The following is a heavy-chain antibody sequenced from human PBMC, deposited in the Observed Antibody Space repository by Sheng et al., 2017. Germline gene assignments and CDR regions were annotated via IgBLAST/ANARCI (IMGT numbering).Heavy chain of an antibody. CDR3: ARESSSGWYPYYYYGMDV. D-gene: IGHD6-19*01. Sequence: QVQLQESGPGLVKPSETLSLTCTVSGYSISSGYYWGWIRQPPGKGLEWIGSIYHSGSTYYNPSLKSRVTISVDTSKNQFSLKLSSVTAADTAVYYCARESSSGWYPYYYYGMDVWGQGTTVTVSS. V-gene: IGHV4-38-2*02. CDR2: IYHSGST. J-gene: IGHJ6*02. CDR1: GYSISSGYY.